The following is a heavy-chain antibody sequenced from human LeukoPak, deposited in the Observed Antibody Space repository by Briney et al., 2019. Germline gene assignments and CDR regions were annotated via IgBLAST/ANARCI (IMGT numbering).Heavy chain of an antibody. CDR1: GGSISSGGYY. V-gene: IGHV4-30-2*01. J-gene: IGHJ4*02. D-gene: IGHD2-21*01. CDR3: ARDGDQTFDY. CDR2: IYHSGST. Sequence: SETLSLTCTVSGGSISSGGYYWSWIRQPPGKGLEWIGYIYHSGSTYYNPSLKSRVTISVDRSKNQFSLKLSSVTAADTAVYYCARDGDQTFDYWGQGTLVTVSS.